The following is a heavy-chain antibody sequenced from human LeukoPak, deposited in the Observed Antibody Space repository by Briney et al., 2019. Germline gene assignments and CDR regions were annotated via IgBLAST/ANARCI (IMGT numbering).Heavy chain of an antibody. V-gene: IGHV1-18*01. CDR3: ARVRFHYDILTGYYIPYYFDY. CDR2: ISAYNGNT. Sequence: ASVNVSCKASGYTFTSYGISLVRQAPGQGLEWMGWISAYNGNTNYAQKLQGRVTMTTDTSTSTAYMELRSLRSDDTAVYYCARVRFHYDILTGYYIPYYFDYWGQGTLVTVSS. D-gene: IGHD3-9*01. J-gene: IGHJ4*02. CDR1: GYTFTSYG.